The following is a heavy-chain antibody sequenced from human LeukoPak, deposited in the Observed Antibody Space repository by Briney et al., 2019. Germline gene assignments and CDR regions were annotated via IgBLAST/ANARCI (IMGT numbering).Heavy chain of an antibody. D-gene: IGHD6-19*01. Sequence: ASAKVSCKASGYTFTSYGISWVRQAPGQGLEWMGWISAYNGNTNYAQKLQGRVTMTTDTSTSTAYMELRSLRSDGTAVYYCARVRGSGWNKYYFDYWGQGTLVTVSS. CDR3: ARVRGSGWNKYYFDY. J-gene: IGHJ4*02. V-gene: IGHV1-18*01. CDR2: ISAYNGNT. CDR1: GYTFTSYG.